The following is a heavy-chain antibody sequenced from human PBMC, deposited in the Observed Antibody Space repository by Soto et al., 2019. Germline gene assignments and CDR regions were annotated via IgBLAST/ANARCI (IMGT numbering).Heavy chain of an antibody. J-gene: IGHJ4*02. CDR1: GYTLTDSY. CDR3: ARERNWIYVPDY. Sequence: ASVKVSCKASGYTLTDSYIHWVRQAPGQGLEWMGWINPNSDGTNYAQKFQGRATMTSDTSISTVYLEVHRLRSVDTAVYYCARERNWIYVPDYWGQGTLVTVSS. V-gene: IGHV1-2*02. D-gene: IGHD1-7*01. CDR2: INPNSDGT.